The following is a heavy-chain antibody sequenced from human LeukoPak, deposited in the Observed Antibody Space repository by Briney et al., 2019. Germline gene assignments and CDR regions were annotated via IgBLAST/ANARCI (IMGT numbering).Heavy chain of an antibody. Sequence: ASVKVSCKTSGYNFITHSISWVRQAPGQGLEWLGWITSYSGYDKTNYAQRLQGRVTMTTDTSTNTAYMELRSLRSDDTAVYFYARGFVLPGSYLGAPTYDYWGQGTLVTVSS. CDR1: GYNFITHS. D-gene: IGHD3-9*01. V-gene: IGHV1-18*01. CDR2: ITSYSGYDKT. J-gene: IGHJ4*02. CDR3: ARGFVLPGSYLGAPTYDY.